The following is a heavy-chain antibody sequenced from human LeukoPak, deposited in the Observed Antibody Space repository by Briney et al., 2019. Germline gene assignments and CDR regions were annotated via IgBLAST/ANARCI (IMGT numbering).Heavy chain of an antibody. CDR3: AKGRGYCSGGSCYELEFDY. D-gene: IGHD2-15*01. V-gene: IGHV3-30*18. J-gene: IGHJ4*02. CDR2: ISYDGSNK. CDR1: GFTFSSYG. Sequence: GRSLRLSCAASGFTFSSYGMHWVRQAPGKGLEWVAVISYDGSNKYYADSVEGRFTISRDNSKNTLYLQMNSLRAEDTAVYYCAKGRGYCSGGSCYELEFDYWGQGTLVTVSS.